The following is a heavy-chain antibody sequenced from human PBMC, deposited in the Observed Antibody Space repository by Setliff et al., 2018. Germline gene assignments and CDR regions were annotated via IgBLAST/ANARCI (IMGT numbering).Heavy chain of an antibody. D-gene: IGHD1-1*01. V-gene: IGHV3-21*01. CDR2: ISPSSSHI. CDR1: GFTFSTYS. J-gene: IGHJ6*03. Sequence: PGESLKISCAASGFTFSTYSLIWVRQAPGTGLEWVSSISPSSSHIYYADSAEGRFTISRDNAKNTLYLQMNSLRAEDTAVYYCARDREGDGNYYMDVWGKGTTVTVSS. CDR3: ARDREGDGNYYMDV.